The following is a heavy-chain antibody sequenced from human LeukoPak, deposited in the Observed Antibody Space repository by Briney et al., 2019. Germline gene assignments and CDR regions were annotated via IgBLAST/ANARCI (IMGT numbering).Heavy chain of an antibody. CDR1: GFTFSSYG. D-gene: IGHD2-15*01. V-gene: IGHV3-30*02. CDR2: IWYDGSNK. J-gene: IGHJ6*03. Sequence: GGSLRLSCAASGFTFSSYGMHWVRQAPGKGLEWVAVIWYDGSNKYYADSVKGRFTVSRDNFKNTLYLQMNSLRAEDTAVYYCAKDRELYCSGGSCSSYYMDVWGKGTTVTVSS. CDR3: AKDRELYCSGGSCSSYYMDV.